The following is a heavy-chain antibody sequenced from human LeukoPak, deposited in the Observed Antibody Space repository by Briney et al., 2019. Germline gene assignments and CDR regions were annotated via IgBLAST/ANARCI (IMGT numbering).Heavy chain of an antibody. CDR3: ARVDFPDTAMVYLYYYGMDV. CDR1: GYTFTSYY. D-gene: IGHD5-18*01. J-gene: IGHJ6*02. CDR2: INPSGGST. Sequence: GASVKVSCKASGYTFTSYYMHWVRQAPGQGLEWMGIINPSGGSTSYAQKFQGRVTMTRDTSTSTVYMELSSLRSEDTAVYYCARVDFPDTAMVYLYYYGMDVWGQGTTVTVSS. V-gene: IGHV1-46*01.